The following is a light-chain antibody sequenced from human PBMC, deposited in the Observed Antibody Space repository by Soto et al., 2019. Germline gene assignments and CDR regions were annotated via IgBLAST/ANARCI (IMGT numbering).Light chain of an antibody. CDR2: KAS. CDR1: QSVDTW. V-gene: IGKV1-5*03. Sequence: DIQMTQSPSTLSASIGDRVTITCRASQSVDTWLAWYQQKPGKAPKLLIYKASSLQTGVPSRFSGSGSGTELTLTISRLQPDDFATYYCQHYNASSRMFGQGTKVEI. J-gene: IGKJ1*01. CDR3: QHYNASSRM.